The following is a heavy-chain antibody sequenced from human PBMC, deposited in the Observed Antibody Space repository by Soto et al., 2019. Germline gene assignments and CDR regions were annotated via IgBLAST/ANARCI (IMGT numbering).Heavy chain of an antibody. J-gene: IGHJ6*03. V-gene: IGHV3-11*01. CDR1: GFTFSDYY. Sequence: GGSLRLSCAASGFTFSDYYMSWIRQAPGKGLEWVSYISSSGSTIYYADSVKGRFTISRDNAKNSLYLQMNSLRAEDTAVYYCASNYYGSGRDYYYYYYMDVWGKGTTVTVSS. CDR3: ASNYYGSGRDYYYYYYMDV. D-gene: IGHD3-10*01. CDR2: ISSSGSTI.